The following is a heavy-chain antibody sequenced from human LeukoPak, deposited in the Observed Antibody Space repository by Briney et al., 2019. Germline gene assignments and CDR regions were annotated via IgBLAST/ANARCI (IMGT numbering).Heavy chain of an antibody. CDR3: ARHTGRPQAGWFDP. J-gene: IGHJ5*02. D-gene: IGHD3-10*01. CDR2: IFVGGSEV. CDR1: GFRFTSYW. V-gene: IGHV5-51*01. Sequence: GGSLKISCKGSGFRFTSYWIGWVRQMPGKGLEYMGVIFVGGSEVRYSPAFQGLVTISADKSINTAYLQWTSLKASDTAMYYCARHTGRPQAGWFDPWGQGTLVTVSS.